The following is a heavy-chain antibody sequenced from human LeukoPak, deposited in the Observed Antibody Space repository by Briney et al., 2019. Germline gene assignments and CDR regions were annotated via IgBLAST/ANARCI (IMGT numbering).Heavy chain of an antibody. J-gene: IGHJ6*04. CDR2: FIPVLGTA. Sequence: GASVKVSCKASGYTFTSYDINWVRQAPGQGLEWMGVFIPVLGTANSTRNFQDRVSITADISTHTVYMELSSLKSEDTAVYFCAGIPVFGVVLHQEPVWGKGTTVTVSS. D-gene: IGHD2-8*01. CDR3: AGIPVFGVVLHQEPV. V-gene: IGHV1-69*10. CDR1: GYTFTSYD.